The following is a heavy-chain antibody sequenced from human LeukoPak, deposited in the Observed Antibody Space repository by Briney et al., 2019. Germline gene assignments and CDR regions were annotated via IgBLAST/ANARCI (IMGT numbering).Heavy chain of an antibody. CDR2: IYTSGST. D-gene: IGHD6-6*01. V-gene: IGHV4-61*02. J-gene: IGHJ3*02. CDR1: GGSISSGSYY. CDR3: ARDGGIAARLVAAFDI. Sequence: SETLSLTCTVSGGSISSGSYYWSWIRQPAGKGLEWIGRIYTSGSTNYNPSLKSRVTMSVDTSKNQFSLKLSSVTAADTAVYYCARDGGIAARLVAAFDIWGQGTMVAVSS.